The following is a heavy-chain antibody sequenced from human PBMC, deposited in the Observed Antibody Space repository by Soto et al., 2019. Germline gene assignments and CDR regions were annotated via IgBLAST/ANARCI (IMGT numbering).Heavy chain of an antibody. CDR1: GYTFTSYG. J-gene: IGHJ3*02. Sequence: QVQLVQSGAEVKKPGASVKVSCKASGYTFTSYGISWVRQAPGQGLEWMGWISAYNGNTNYAQKRQGRVTMTTDTSTSTAYMKLRRLRCDVTAVYYCARDLSGSAIAQNAFDIWGQGTMVTVSS. CDR3: ARDLSGSAIAQNAFDI. CDR2: ISAYNGNT. V-gene: IGHV1-18*01. D-gene: IGHD1-26*01.